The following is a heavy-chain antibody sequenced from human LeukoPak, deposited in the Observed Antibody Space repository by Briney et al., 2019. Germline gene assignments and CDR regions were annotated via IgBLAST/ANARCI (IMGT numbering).Heavy chain of an antibody. CDR3: ARDLYSGSYYGDY. D-gene: IGHD1-26*01. CDR1: RFTLSNYW. J-gene: IGHJ4*02. V-gene: IGHV3-7*01. Sequence: GGSLRLSCVASRFTLSNYWMSWVRQAPGKGLEWVANIKQDGSVRNYVDSVKGRFTISRDNAKNSLYLQMNSLRAEDTAVYYCARDLYSGSYYGDYWGRGTLVTVSS. CDR2: IKQDGSVR.